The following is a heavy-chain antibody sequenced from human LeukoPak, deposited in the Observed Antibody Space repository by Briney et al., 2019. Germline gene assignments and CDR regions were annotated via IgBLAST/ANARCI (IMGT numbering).Heavy chain of an antibody. J-gene: IGHJ5*02. V-gene: IGHV4-34*01. CDR3: ARVGFSSSWYVSYWFDP. CDR1: GGSISSYY. CDR2: INHSGST. Sequence: PSETLSLTCTVSGGSISSYYWSWIRQPPGKGLEWIGEINHSGSTNYNPSLKSRVTISVDTSKNQFSLKPSSVTAADTAVYYCARVGFSSSWYVSYWFDPWGQGTLVTVSS. D-gene: IGHD6-13*01.